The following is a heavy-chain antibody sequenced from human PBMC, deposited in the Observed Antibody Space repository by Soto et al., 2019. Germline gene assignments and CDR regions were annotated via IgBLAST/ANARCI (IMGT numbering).Heavy chain of an antibody. V-gene: IGHV4-30-2*01. Sequence: TLSLTCTVAGASITYGAYSWSWIRQTPGKGLEWIGYINHLETTFYNPSFERRLTLSIDRTKNQFSLNLKSMSAADRAVYFCARGGGFDSFDYWGQGILVTGSS. D-gene: IGHD3-10*01. CDR1: GASITYGAYS. CDR3: ARGGGFDSFDY. CDR2: INHLETT. J-gene: IGHJ4*02.